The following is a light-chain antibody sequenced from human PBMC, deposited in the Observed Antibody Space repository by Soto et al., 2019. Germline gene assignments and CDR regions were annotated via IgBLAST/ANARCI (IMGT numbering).Light chain of an antibody. Sequence: QSVLTQPPSVSGAPGQRVTISCTGSSSNIGAGYDVHWYQQPPGTAPKLLIYGNSNRPSGVPDRFSGSKSGTSASLAITGLHAEDEADYYCQSYDSSLSGVVFGGGTKLTVL. CDR3: QSYDSSLSGVV. V-gene: IGLV1-40*01. J-gene: IGLJ2*01. CDR2: GNS. CDR1: SSNIGAGYD.